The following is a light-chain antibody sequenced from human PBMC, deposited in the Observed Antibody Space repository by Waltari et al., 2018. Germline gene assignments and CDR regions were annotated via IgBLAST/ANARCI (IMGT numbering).Light chain of an antibody. CDR2: NVS. CDR3: ASYRDTGTPWV. CDR1: SSDVGGYNY. J-gene: IGLJ3*02. V-gene: IGLV2-14*01. Sequence: QSALTQTASVSGSPGQSIAISCPGTSSDVGGYNYVSWYQQHPGKAPKLMISNVSNRPSGVSNRFSGSKSGNTASLTISGLQAEDEGDYYCASYRDTGTPWVFGGGTKVTVL.